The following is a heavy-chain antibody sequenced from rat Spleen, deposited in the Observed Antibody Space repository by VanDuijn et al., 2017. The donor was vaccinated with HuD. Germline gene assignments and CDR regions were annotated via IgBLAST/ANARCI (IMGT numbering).Heavy chain of an antibody. J-gene: IGHJ2*01. CDR3: AKDLVRGSLDY. V-gene: IGHV5-17*01. CDR2: ITYDGRTT. D-gene: IGHD4-3*01. CDR1: GFNFRDYA. Sequence: EVQLVESGGGLVQPGRSLKFSCVASGFNFRDYAMAWVCQAPTKGLEWVATITYDGRTTYYRDSVKGRFTISRDNAKNTLYLQMNSLRSEDTATYYCAKDLVRGSLDYWGQGVMVTVSS.